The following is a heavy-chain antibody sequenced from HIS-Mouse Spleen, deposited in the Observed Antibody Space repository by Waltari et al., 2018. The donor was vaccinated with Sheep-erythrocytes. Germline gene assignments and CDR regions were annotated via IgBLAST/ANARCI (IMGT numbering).Heavy chain of an antibody. CDR3: AKGDAMVYDAFDI. D-gene: IGHD2-8*01. V-gene: IGHV3-30*18. CDR1: GFTFSSYG. Sequence: QVQLVESGGGVVQPGRSLRLSCAASGFTFSSYGRHWVRQAPGKGLGWVAVISDDESNKDYADSVKGRFTISRDNSKNTLYLQMNSLRAEDTAVYYCAKGDAMVYDAFDIWGQGTMVTVSS. CDR2: ISDDESNK. J-gene: IGHJ3*02.